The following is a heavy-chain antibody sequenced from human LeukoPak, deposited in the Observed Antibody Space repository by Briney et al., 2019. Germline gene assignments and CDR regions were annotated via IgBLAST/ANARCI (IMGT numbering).Heavy chain of an antibody. V-gene: IGHV3-48*04. D-gene: IGHD3-22*01. CDR1: GFTFSIHG. Sequence: GGTLRLSCAASGFTFSIHGMNWVRQAPGKGLEWVSYISSSGSTIYYADSVKGRFTISRDNAKNSLYLQMNSLRAEDTAVYYCAKGRGVVVITPFDYWGEGTLVTVSS. J-gene: IGHJ4*02. CDR2: ISSSGSTI. CDR3: AKGRGVVVITPFDY.